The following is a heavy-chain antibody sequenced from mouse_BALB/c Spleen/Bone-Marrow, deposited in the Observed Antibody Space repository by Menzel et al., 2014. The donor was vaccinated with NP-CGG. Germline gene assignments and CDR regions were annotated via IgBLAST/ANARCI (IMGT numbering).Heavy chain of an antibody. J-gene: IGHJ1*01. CDR1: GFNIKDTY. Sequence: VQLQQSGAELVKPGASVKLSCTASGFNIKDTYMHWVKQRPEQGLEWIGRMDPANGNTKYDPKFQGKATITADTSSNTASLQLSSLTSEDTAVYYCATMITDWYFDVWGAGTTVTVSS. V-gene: IGHV14-3*02. D-gene: IGHD2-4*01. CDR3: ATMITDWYFDV. CDR2: MDPANGNT.